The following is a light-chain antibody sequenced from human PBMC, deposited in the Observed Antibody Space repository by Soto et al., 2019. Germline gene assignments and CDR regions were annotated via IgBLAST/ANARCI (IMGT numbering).Light chain of an antibody. CDR1: SSDVGGYDY. Sequence: QSALTQPASVSGSPGQSITISCTGTSSDVGGYDYVSWYQQHPGKAPKLMIYNVRNRPSGVSNRFSGSKAGNTASLTISGLQAEDEAAYYCSSYTSSSTVVFGGGTKSPS. CDR3: SSYTSSSTVV. J-gene: IGLJ2*01. V-gene: IGLV2-14*01. CDR2: NVR.